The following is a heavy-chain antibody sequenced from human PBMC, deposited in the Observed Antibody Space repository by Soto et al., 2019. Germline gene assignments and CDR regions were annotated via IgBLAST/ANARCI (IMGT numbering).Heavy chain of an antibody. Sequence: EVQLVESGGGLVQPGGSLRLSCAASGFTFSDHYMDWVRQAPGKGLEWVGRTRNKANSYTTEYAASVKGRFTISRDDSKNSPYLQMNSLKTEDTAVYYCARGGDYYDSSGYYPAYYGMDVWGQGTTVTVSS. CDR3: ARGGDYYDSSGYYPAYYGMDV. V-gene: IGHV3-72*01. J-gene: IGHJ6*02. CDR2: TRNKANSYTT. D-gene: IGHD3-22*01. CDR1: GFTFSDHY.